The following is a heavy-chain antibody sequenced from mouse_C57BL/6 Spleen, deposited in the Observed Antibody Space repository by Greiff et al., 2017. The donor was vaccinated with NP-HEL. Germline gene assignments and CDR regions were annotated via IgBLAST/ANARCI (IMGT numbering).Heavy chain of an antibody. CDR1: GYTFTSYW. V-gene: IGHV1-64*01. D-gene: IGHD1-1*01. CDR3: ARSCTEAMDY. Sequence: QVQLQQSGAELVKPGASVKLSCKASGYTFTSYWMHWVKQRPGQGLEWIGMIHPNSGSTNYNEKFKSKATLTVDKASSTAYMQLSSLTSEVSAVYYCARSCTEAMDYWGQGTSVTVSS. CDR2: IHPNSGST. J-gene: IGHJ4*01.